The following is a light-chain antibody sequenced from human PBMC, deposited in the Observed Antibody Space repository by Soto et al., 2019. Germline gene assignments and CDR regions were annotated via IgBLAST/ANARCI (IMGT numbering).Light chain of an antibody. CDR3: QQYDKLPPVT. CDR1: QSVISN. Sequence: EIVMMQHKETLSVSPGERATLSCRSSQSVISNLAWYQQKPGQAPRLLIYGASTRATGIPARFSGSGSGTEFTLTIRSLQSDDSAVYYCQQYDKLPPVTFGQGTRLEIK. J-gene: IGKJ5*01. V-gene: IGKV3-15*01. CDR2: GAS.